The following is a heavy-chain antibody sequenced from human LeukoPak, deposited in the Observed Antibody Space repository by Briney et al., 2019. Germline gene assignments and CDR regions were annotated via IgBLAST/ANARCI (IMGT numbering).Heavy chain of an antibody. D-gene: IGHD5-12*01. CDR1: GFTFSSYE. CDR2: IKQDGSEK. Sequence: GGSLRLSCAASGFTFSSYEMNWVRQAPGKGLEWVANIKQDGSEKYYVDSVKGRFTISRDNAKNSLYLQMNSLRAEDTAVYYCASEWLDGYWGQGTLVTVSS. V-gene: IGHV3-7*01. CDR3: ASEWLDGY. J-gene: IGHJ4*02.